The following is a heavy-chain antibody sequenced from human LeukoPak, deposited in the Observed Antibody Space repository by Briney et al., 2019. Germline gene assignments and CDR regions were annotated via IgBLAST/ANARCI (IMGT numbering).Heavy chain of an antibody. CDR3: ARGRLLWFGELSLAFDI. CDR1: GGSFSGYY. Sequence: SETLSLTCAVYGGSFSGYYWSWIRQPPGKGLVWIGEINHSGSTNYNPSLKSRVTISVDTSKNQFSLKLSSVTAADTAVYYCARGRLLWFGELSLAFDIWGQGTMVTVSS. V-gene: IGHV4-34*01. D-gene: IGHD3-10*01. CDR2: INHSGST. J-gene: IGHJ3*02.